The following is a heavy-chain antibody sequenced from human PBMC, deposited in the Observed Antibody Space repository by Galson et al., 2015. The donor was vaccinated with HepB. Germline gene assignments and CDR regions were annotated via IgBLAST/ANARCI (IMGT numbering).Heavy chain of an antibody. D-gene: IGHD2-2*01. CDR3: ARDHIVVVPAARGANWFDP. Sequence: LSLTCTVSGGSISSGGYYWSWIRQHPGKGLEWIGYIYYSGSTYYNPSLKSRVTISVDTSKNQFSLKLSSVTAADTAVYYCARDHIVVVPAARGANWFDPWGQGTLVTVSS. CDR2: IYYSGST. CDR1: GGSISSGGYY. J-gene: IGHJ5*02. V-gene: IGHV4-31*03.